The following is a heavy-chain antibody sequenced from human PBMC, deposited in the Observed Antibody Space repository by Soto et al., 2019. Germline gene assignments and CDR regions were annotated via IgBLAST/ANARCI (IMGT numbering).Heavy chain of an antibody. CDR1: GYTFTSYG. Sequence: ASVKVSCKASGYTFTSYGISWVRQAPGQGLEWMGWISAYNGNTNYAQKLQGRVTMTTDTSTSTAYMELRSLRSDDTAVYYCARGDPGGDYEEPLWVDYWGQGTLVTVSS. V-gene: IGHV1-18*01. CDR3: ARGDPGGDYEEPLWVDY. D-gene: IGHD4-17*01. J-gene: IGHJ4*02. CDR2: ISAYNGNT.